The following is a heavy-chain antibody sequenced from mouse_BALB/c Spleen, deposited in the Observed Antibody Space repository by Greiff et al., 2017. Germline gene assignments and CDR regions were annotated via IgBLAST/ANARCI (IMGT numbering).Heavy chain of an antibody. CDR2: ISSGSSTI. CDR3: ARDCDCGGGLYAMDY. CDR1: GFTFSSFG. Sequence: EVMLVESGGGLVQPGGSRKLSCAASGFTFSSFGMHWVRQAPEKGLEWVAYISSGSSTIYYADTVKGRFTISRDNPKNTLFLQMTSLRSEDTAMYNCARDCDCGGGLYAMDYWGQGTSVTVSS. J-gene: IGHJ4*01. D-gene: IGHD2-4*01. V-gene: IGHV5-17*02.